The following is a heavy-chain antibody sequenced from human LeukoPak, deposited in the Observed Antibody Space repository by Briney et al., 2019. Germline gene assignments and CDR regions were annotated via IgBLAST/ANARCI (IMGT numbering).Heavy chain of an antibody. V-gene: IGHV3-43D*03. D-gene: IGHD6-19*01. CDR3: AKAVAGPGAYYYYMDV. CDR1: GFTFDDYA. CDR2: ISWDGGST. J-gene: IGHJ6*03. Sequence: GGSLRLSCAASGFTFDDYAMHWVRQAPGKGLEWVSLISWDGGSTYYADSVKGRFTISRDYSKNSLYLQMNSLRAEDTAFYYCAKAVAGPGAYYYYMDVWGKGTTVTVSS.